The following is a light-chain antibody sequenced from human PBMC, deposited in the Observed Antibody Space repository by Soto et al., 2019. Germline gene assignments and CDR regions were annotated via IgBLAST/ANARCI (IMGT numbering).Light chain of an antibody. CDR2: EVS. CDR1: ISDVGNYNL. J-gene: IGLJ1*01. Sequence: QSVLTQAASVSGSPGQSITISCIGSISDVGNYNLVSWYQHKPGKAPRLIIYEVSKWPSGVSNRFSGSKSGNTASLTISGLQAEDEADYYCCSHAGGGIYVFGTG. CDR3: CSHAGGGIYV. V-gene: IGLV2-23*02.